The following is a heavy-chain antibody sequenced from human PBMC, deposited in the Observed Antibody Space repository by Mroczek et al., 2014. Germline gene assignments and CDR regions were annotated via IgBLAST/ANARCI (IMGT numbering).Heavy chain of an antibody. V-gene: IGHV4-59*01. CDR3: ARLYGGNSGYYYYYGMDV. D-gene: IGHD4-23*01. Sequence: QVQLQQSGPGLVKPSETLSLTCTVSGGSISSYYWSWIRQPPGKGLEWIGYIYYSGSTNYNPSLKSRVTISVDTSKNQFSLKLSSVTAGDTAVYYCARLYGGNSGYYYYYGMDVWGQGTTVTVSS. CDR1: GGSISSYY. J-gene: IGHJ6*02. CDR2: IYYSGST.